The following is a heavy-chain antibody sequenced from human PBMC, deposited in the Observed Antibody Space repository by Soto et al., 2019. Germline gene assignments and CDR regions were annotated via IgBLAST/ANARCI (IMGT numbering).Heavy chain of an antibody. CDR3: ARAPYAGAFDY. CDR1: GGSISSGGYY. D-gene: IGHD3-10*01. Sequence: PSETLSLTCTVSGGSISSGGYYWSWIRQHPGKGLEWIGYIYYSGSTYYNPSLKSRVTISVDTSKNQFSLKLTSVTAADTAVYYCARAPYAGAFDYWGQGTLVTVSS. CDR2: IYYSGST. J-gene: IGHJ4*02. V-gene: IGHV4-31*03.